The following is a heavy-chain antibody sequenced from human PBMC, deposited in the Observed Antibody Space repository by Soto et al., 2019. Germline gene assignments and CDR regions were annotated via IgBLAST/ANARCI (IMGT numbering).Heavy chain of an antibody. V-gene: IGHV4-34*01. J-gene: IGHJ4*02. CDR3: ARGWGTIFDY. CDR1: GGSFSGYY. D-gene: IGHD7-27*01. CDR2: INHSGST. Sequence: QVQLQQWGAGLLKPSETLSLTCAVYGGSFSGYYWHWIRQPPGKGLEWIGEINHSGSTNYNPALKSRVTISVDTSKTQFSLKLSSVTAADAAVYYCARGWGTIFDYWGQGTLVTVSS.